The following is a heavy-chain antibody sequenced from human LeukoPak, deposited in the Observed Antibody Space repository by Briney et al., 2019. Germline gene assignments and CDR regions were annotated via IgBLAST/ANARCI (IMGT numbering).Heavy chain of an antibody. CDR1: GYTFTSYG. D-gene: IGHD6-19*01. J-gene: IGHJ4*02. V-gene: IGHV1-18*01. Sequence: ASVKLSCKASGYTFTSYGISWVRQAPGQGLEWMGWISAYNGNTNYAQKLKGRVTTTTDTSKSTAYMELSSLRSDDTAVYYCARDSTPPLPRQWPIPFDYWGQGTLVTVSS. CDR2: ISAYNGNT. CDR3: ARDSTPPLPRQWPIPFDY.